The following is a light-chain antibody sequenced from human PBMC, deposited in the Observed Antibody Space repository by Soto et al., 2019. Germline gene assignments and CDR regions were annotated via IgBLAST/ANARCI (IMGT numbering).Light chain of an antibody. CDR2: KAS. J-gene: IGKJ4*01. V-gene: IGKV1-5*03. Sequence: DIQMTQSPSTLSASVEDRVTLTCRASQTISRWLAWDQQRPGRAPKLLIHKASTLEGGVPSRFSGSASGTEFTLTISSLQPDDFATYYCLQYIHYPLTFGGGTKVELK. CDR1: QTISRW. CDR3: LQYIHYPLT.